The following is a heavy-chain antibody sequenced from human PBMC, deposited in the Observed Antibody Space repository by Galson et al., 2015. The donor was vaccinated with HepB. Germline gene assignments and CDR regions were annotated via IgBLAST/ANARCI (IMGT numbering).Heavy chain of an antibody. D-gene: IGHD3-3*01. CDR3: ASGWYFWNGFDP. CDR1: GFTFSSYC. CDR2: ISYDGSNK. Sequence: SLRLSCAASGFTFSSYCMHWVRQAPGKGLEWVAVISYDGSNKYYADSVKGRFTISRDNSKNTLYLQMNSLRAEDTAVYYCASGWYFWNGFDPCGPRTLVTASS. J-gene: IGHJ5*02. V-gene: IGHV3-30*03.